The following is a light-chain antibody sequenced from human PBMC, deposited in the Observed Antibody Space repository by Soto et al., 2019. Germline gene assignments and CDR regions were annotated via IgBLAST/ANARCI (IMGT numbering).Light chain of an antibody. CDR1: QSVSSSY. CDR3: RQYGSSPLT. Sequence: EIVLTQSPGTLSLSPGERATLSCRASQSVSSSYLAWYQQKPGQAPRLLIYGASSRATGIPDRFSGSGSGTDFTLTISRLEPEDFAVYYCRQYGSSPLTFGGGPKVDIK. V-gene: IGKV3-20*01. CDR2: GAS. J-gene: IGKJ4*01.